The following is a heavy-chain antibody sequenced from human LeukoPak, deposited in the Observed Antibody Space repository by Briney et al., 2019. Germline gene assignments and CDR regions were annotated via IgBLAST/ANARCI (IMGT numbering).Heavy chain of an antibody. V-gene: IGHV3-11*01. CDR3: ARAFKVPSCYFDL. Sequence: PGGSLRLSCSASTFTFSGYYMSWIRQAPGKGLDWVSYIRSSGRTIYYADSVKGRFTISRDNAKNSLYLQMNSLRVEDTAVYYCARAFKVPSCYFDLWGRGTLVTVSS. CDR1: TFTFSGYY. J-gene: IGHJ2*01. CDR2: IRSSGRTI.